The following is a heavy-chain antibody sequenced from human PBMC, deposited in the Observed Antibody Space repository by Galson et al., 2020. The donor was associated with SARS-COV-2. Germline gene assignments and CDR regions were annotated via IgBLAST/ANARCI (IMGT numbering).Heavy chain of an antibody. V-gene: IGHV3-15*01. CDR2: IKSKTDGGTT. D-gene: IGHD2-2*01. CDR1: GFTFSNAW. CDR3: TTRRPVNIGVVPAATTFDY. J-gene: IGHJ4*02. Sequence: GESLKISCAASGFTFSNAWMSWVRQAPGKGLEWVGRIKSKTDGGTTDYAAPVKGRFTISRDDSKNTLYLQMNSLKTEDTAVYYCTTRRPVNIGVVPAATTFDYWGQGTLVTVSP.